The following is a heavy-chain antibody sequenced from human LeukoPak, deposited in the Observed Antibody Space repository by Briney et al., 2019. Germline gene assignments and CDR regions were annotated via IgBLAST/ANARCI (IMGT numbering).Heavy chain of an antibody. CDR3: ARDGITMVRGVITAY. CDR2: ISSSSSYI. D-gene: IGHD3-10*01. J-gene: IGHJ4*02. Sequence: PGESLRLSCAASGFTFSSYSMNWVRQAPGKGLEWVSSISSSSSYIYYADSVKGRFTISRDNAKNSLYLQMNSLRAEDTAVYYCARDGITMVRGVITAYWGQGTLVTVSS. V-gene: IGHV3-21*01. CDR1: GFTFSSYS.